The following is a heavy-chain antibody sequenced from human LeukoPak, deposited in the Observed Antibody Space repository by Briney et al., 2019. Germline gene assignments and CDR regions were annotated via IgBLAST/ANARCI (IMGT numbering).Heavy chain of an antibody. Sequence: PSETLSLTCTVSGYSISSGYYWGWIRQPPGKGLEWIGYIYYSGSTNYNPSLKSRVTISVDTSKNQFSLKLSSVTAADTAVYYCARGVTATTNWFDPWGQGTLVTVSS. J-gene: IGHJ5*02. CDR1: GYSISSGYY. CDR3: ARGVTATTNWFDP. CDR2: IYYSGST. V-gene: IGHV4-38-2*02. D-gene: IGHD2-21*02.